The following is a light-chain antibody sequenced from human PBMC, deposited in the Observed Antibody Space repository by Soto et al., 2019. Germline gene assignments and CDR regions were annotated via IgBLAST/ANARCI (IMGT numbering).Light chain of an antibody. CDR2: KAP. J-gene: IGKJ1*01. V-gene: IGKV1-5*03. CDR3: QHYNSYSEA. Sequence: IKMTQSPFPLSVSVGHRVTITCQASQTSSSWLAWYQQKPGKAPKLLIYKAPTLKSGVPSRFSGSGSGTEFTLTISSLQPDDFATYYCQHYNSYSEAFGQGTKV. CDR1: QTSSSW.